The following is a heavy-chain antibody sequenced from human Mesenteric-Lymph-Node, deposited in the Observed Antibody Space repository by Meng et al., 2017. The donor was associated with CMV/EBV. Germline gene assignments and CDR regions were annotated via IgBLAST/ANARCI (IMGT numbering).Heavy chain of an antibody. CDR2: IYYSGSA. Sequence: CTVSGASIISGDSYWSWLRQHPGKGLEWIGYIYYSGSAYHNPSLKSRVSISVDTSKNQFSLKLSSVTAADTAVYYCARDRDGYNLFDYWGQGTLVTVSS. CDR1: GASIISGDSY. J-gene: IGHJ4*02. D-gene: IGHD5-24*01. V-gene: IGHV4-31*03. CDR3: ARDRDGYNLFDY.